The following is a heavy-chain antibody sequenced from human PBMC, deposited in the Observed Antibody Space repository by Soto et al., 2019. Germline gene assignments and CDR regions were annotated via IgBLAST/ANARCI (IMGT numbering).Heavy chain of an antibody. J-gene: IGHJ4*02. D-gene: IGHD1-26*01. V-gene: IGHV4-4*02. CDR1: GGSIISSYW. CDR2: IHHSGSS. Sequence: QVQLQESGPGLVEPSGTLSLTCAVSGGSIISSYWWNWVRQSPGKGLEWIGEIHHSGSSNYNPSLMSRVTISVDKFNNHFSLMLNSVTAAVTAVYYCATNSGKKCAYWGQGTLVTVCS. CDR3: ATNSGKKCAY.